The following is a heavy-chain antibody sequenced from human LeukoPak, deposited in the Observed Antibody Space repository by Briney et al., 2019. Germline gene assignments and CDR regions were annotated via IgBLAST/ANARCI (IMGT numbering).Heavy chain of an antibody. CDR3: ARADKEMATTPGY. CDR2: INPNSGGT. CDR1: VYTFTGYY. D-gene: IGHD5-24*01. V-gene: IGHV1-2*02. Sequence: ASVKVSCKASVYTFTGYYMHWVRQAPGQGLEWMGWINPNSGGTNYAQKFQGRVTMTRDTSISTAYMELSRLRSDDTAVYYCARADKEMATTPGYWGQGTLVTVSS. J-gene: IGHJ4*02.